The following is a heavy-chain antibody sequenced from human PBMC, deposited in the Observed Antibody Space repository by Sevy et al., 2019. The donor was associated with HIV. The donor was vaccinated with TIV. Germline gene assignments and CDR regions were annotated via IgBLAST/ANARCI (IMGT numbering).Heavy chain of an antibody. CDR3: VTDMVTTNY. D-gene: IGHD5-12*01. Sequence: GGSLRLSCAVSGLNLRRNGMHGVRQAPGKGLEWVAVISDDGSKKYYADSVKGRFTISRDNSKNTLYLQINSLRVEDTAVYYCVTDMVTTNYWGQGTLVTVSS. CDR2: ISDDGSKK. J-gene: IGHJ4*02. CDR1: GLNLRRNG. V-gene: IGHV3-30*03.